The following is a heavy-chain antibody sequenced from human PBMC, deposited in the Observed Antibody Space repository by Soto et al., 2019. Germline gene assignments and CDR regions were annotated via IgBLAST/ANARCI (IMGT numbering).Heavy chain of an antibody. CDR3: AIGNIVVVVAATTAPNLFDP. D-gene: IGHD2-15*01. Sequence: VQLQQWGAGLLKPSETLSLTCAVYGGSFSGYYWSWIRRPPGKGLEWSGEIHQSGSTNYNPSLKSRVTISVDTSKNQFSLKLSSVTAADTAVYYCAIGNIVVVVAATTAPNLFDPWGQGTLVPVSS. V-gene: IGHV4-34*01. J-gene: IGHJ5*02. CDR1: GGSFSGYY. CDR2: IHQSGST.